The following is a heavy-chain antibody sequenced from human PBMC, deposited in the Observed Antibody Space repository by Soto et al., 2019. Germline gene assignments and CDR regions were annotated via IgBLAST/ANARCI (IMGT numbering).Heavy chain of an antibody. CDR3: ARLVSYYGSGSYAAFDI. V-gene: IGHV5-51*01. CDR1: GYSFTSYW. CDR2: IYPGDSDT. J-gene: IGHJ3*02. Sequence: GESLKISCKGSGYSFTSYWIGWVRQMPGKGLEWMGIIYPGDSDTRYSPSFQGQVTISADKSISTAYLQWSSLKASDTAMYYCARLVSYYGSGSYAAFDIWGQGTMVTVSS. D-gene: IGHD3-10*01.